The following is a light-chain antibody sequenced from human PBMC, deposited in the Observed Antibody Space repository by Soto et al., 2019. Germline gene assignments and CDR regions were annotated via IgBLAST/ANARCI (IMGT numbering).Light chain of an antibody. Sequence: DIQMTQSPSSLSASVGDRVTITCRASQTISSSLNWYQQKPGRAPKLLIYAASSLQSGVPSRFSGSGSGKDFTLTISSLQPEDFATYYCQQSYSTLALTFGGATKV. CDR2: AAS. V-gene: IGKV1-39*01. CDR3: QQSYSTLALT. CDR1: QTISSS. J-gene: IGKJ4*01.